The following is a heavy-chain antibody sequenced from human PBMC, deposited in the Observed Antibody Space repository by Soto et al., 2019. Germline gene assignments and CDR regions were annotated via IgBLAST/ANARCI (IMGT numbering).Heavy chain of an antibody. CDR3: ARDIAVAGTGDY. CDR1: GYTFTSYG. V-gene: IGHV1-18*01. D-gene: IGHD6-19*01. Sequence: GXSVKVSCKASGYTFTSYGISWVRQAPGQGLEWMGWISAYNGNTNYAQKLQGRVTMTTDTSTSTAYMELRSLRSDDTAVYYCARDIAVAGTGDYWGQGPLVTVS. CDR2: ISAYNGNT. J-gene: IGHJ4*02.